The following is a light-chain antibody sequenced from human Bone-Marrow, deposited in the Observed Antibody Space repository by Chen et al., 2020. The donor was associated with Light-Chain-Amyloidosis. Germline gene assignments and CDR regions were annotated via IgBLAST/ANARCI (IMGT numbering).Light chain of an antibody. V-gene: IGLV2-14*01. CDR3: SSYTITNTLV. Sequence: QSALTHPASVSGPPGQPITISCTGTSSDVGGDNHVSWYQQHPDKAPKLMIYEVTNRPSWVPDRFSGSKSDNTASLTISGLQTEDEADYFCSSYTITNTLVFGSGTRVTVL. CDR1: SSDVGGDNH. J-gene: IGLJ1*01. CDR2: EVT.